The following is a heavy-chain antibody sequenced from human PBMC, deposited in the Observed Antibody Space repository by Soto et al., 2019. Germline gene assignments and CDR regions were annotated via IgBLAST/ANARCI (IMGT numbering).Heavy chain of an antibody. CDR3: ASRKAVYYRSGSFFDY. CDR2: INHSGST. Sequence: QVQLQQWGAGLLKPSETLSLTCAVYGGSFSGYYWSWIRQPPGKGLEWIGEINHSGSTNYNPSLKRRVTIAVDTSKNQFSLKLSSVTAADTAVYYCASRKAVYYRSGSFFDYWGQGTLVTVSS. J-gene: IGHJ4*02. CDR1: GGSFSGYY. V-gene: IGHV4-34*01. D-gene: IGHD3-10*01.